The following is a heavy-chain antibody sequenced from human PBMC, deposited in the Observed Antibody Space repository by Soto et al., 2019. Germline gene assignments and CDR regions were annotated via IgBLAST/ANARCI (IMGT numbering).Heavy chain of an antibody. V-gene: IGHV3-33*01. CDR1: GFTFSSYG. CDR3: ARGIENFYYYYYGMDV. Sequence: GGSLRLSCAASGFTFSSYGMHWVRQAPGKGLEWVAVIWYDGSNKYYADSVKGRFTISRDNSKNTLYLQMNSLRAEDTAVYYCARGIENFYYYYYGMDVWGQGTTVTVSS. J-gene: IGHJ6*02. CDR2: IWYDGSNK.